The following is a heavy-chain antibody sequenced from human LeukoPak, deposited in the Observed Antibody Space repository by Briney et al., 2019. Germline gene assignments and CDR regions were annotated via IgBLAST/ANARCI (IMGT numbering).Heavy chain of an antibody. CDR3: ARVQIGYSYGLFDY. D-gene: IGHD5-18*01. V-gene: IGHV4-59*01. Sequence: SETLSLTCTVSGGSISSYYWSWIRQPPGKGLEWIGYIYYSGSTNYNPSLKSRVTISVHTSKNQFSLKLSPVTAADTAVYYCARVQIGYSYGLFDYWGQGTLVTVSS. J-gene: IGHJ4*02. CDR2: IYYSGST. CDR1: GGSISSYY.